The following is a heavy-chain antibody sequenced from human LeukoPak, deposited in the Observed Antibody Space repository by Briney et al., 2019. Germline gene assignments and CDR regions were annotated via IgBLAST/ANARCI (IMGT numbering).Heavy chain of an antibody. Sequence: ASVKVSCKASGGTFSSYAISWVRQAPGQGLEWMGGIIPIFGTANYAQKFQGRVTITTDESTSIAYMELSSLRSEDTAVYYCARGQGYSSSWSLGDYYYMDVWGKGTTVTVSS. V-gene: IGHV1-69*05. CDR2: IIPIFGTA. D-gene: IGHD6-13*01. CDR3: ARGQGYSSSWSLGDYYYMDV. J-gene: IGHJ6*03. CDR1: GGTFSSYA.